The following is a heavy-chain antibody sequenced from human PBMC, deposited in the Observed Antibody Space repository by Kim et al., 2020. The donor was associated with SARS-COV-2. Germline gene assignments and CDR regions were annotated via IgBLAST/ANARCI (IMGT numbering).Heavy chain of an antibody. CDR3: SRGRGGTRAVTLGLGYYY. Sequence: SETLSLTCAVYGGSFSGYYWSWIRQPPGKGLEWIGEINHSGSTNYNPSLKSRVTISVDTTKNQFSLKLSSVTAADTAVYYCSRGRGGTRAVTLGLGYYY. V-gene: IGHV4-34*01. CDR1: GGSFSGYY. D-gene: IGHD3-16*01. CDR2: INHSGST. J-gene: IGHJ6*01.